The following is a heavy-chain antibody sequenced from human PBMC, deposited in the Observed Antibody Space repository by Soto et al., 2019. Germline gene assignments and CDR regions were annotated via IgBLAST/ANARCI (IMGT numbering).Heavy chain of an antibody. CDR1: GFTFSRYG. Sequence: QVQLVESGGGVVQPGRYLRLSCAASGFTFSRYGMHWVRQAPGKGLEWVAVILYDGSNKYYADSVKGRFTISRDNSKNTLYLQMNSLRAEDTAVYDCARDSLPHTGDFDCWGQGTLVTVYS. D-gene: IGHD1-26*01. V-gene: IGHV3-33*01. J-gene: IGHJ4*02. CDR2: ILYDGSNK. CDR3: ARDSLPHTGDFDC.